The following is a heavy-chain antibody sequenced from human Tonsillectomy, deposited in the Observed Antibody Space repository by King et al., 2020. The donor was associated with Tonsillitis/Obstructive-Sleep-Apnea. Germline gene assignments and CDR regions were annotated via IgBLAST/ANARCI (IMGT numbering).Heavy chain of an antibody. Sequence: QLVQSGGGLVQPGGSLRLSCAASGFTSTNYVLTWVRPAPGKGLEGVSSIIDSGLYRSYADSVRGRFTISRDNSKNTLFLHMNSLRAEDTDVYYCARLFFYSGANKFDYWGRGTLVTVSA. CDR3: ARLFFYSGANKFDY. V-gene: IGHV3-23*04. J-gene: IGHJ4*02. CDR2: IIDSGLYR. D-gene: IGHD5-12*01. CDR1: GFTSTNYV.